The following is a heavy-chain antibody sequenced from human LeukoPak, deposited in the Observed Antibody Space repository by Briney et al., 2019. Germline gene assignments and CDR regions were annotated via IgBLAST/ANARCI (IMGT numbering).Heavy chain of an antibody. CDR3: ARGSQYYYDSNGYYSHDY. D-gene: IGHD3-22*01. CDR2: INHSGNT. V-gene: IGHV4-34*01. J-gene: IGHJ4*02. Sequence: SETLSLTCTVSGGSISSYYWSWIRQPAGKGLEWIGEINHSGNTNYNPSLKSRVTILVDTSKNQFSLKLSSVTAADTAVYYCARGSQYYYDSNGYYSHDYWGQGTLVTVSS. CDR1: GGSISSYY.